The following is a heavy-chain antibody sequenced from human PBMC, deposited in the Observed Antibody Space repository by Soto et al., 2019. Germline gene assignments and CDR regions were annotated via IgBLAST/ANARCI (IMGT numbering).Heavy chain of an antibody. CDR3: ARVAPKYDFWSGYSYGMDV. D-gene: IGHD3-3*01. J-gene: IGHJ6*02. Sequence: GASVKVSCKASGYTFTGYYMHWVRQAPGQGLEWMGWINPNSGGTNYARKFQGRVTMTRDTSISTAYMELSRLRSDDTAVYYCARVAPKYDFWSGYSYGMDVWGQGTTVTVSS. CDR1: GYTFTGYY. V-gene: IGHV1-2*02. CDR2: INPNSGGT.